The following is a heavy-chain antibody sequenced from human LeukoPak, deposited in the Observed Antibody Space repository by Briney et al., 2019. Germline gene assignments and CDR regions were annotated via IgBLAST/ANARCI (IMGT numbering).Heavy chain of an antibody. CDR3: AKTSTSYCTGDCLPGYFDL. V-gene: IGHV3-9*03. CDR2: ITWNRGNI. J-gene: IGHJ2*01. Sequence: PGGSLRLSCAASGFTFSSYSMNWVRQAPGKGLEWVSGITWNRGNIRYAASVKGRFTISRDTAKNSLYLQMNSLRAEDMALYYCAKTSTSYCTGDCLPGYFDLWGRGTLVTVSS. D-gene: IGHD2-21*02. CDR1: GFTFSSYS.